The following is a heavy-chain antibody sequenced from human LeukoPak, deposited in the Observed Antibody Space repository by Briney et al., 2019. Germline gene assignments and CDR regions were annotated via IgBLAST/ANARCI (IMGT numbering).Heavy chain of an antibody. Sequence: PGGSLRLSCAASGFTFSSYEMNWVRKAPGKGLEWVSYISSSGSTIYYADSVKGRFTISRDNAKNSLYLQMNSLRAEDTAVYYCATVAGYGENYWGQGTLVTVSS. V-gene: IGHV3-48*03. CDR2: ISSSGSTI. CDR3: ATVAGYGENY. J-gene: IGHJ4*02. D-gene: IGHD3-10*01. CDR1: GFTFSSYE.